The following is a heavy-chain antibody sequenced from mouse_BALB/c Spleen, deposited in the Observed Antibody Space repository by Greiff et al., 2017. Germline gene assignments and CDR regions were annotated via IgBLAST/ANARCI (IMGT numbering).Heavy chain of an antibody. D-gene: IGHD2-2*01. Sequence: VQLQESGAELARPGASVKLSCKASGYTFTSYWMQWVKQRPGQGLEWIGAIYPGDGDTRYTQKFKGKATLTADKSSSTAYMQLTSMASEDSAVFYCAREGNYGYGAMDYWGQGTSVTVSS. CDR3: AREGNYGYGAMDY. J-gene: IGHJ4*01. CDR1: GYTFTSYW. CDR2: IYPGDGDT. V-gene: IGHV1-87*01.